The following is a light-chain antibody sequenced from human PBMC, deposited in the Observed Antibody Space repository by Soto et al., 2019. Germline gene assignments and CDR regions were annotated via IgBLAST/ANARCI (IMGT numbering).Light chain of an antibody. Sequence: QSVLTQPPSVSGAPGQRVTISCTGTCSNIGAGYEVHWYQQLPGAAPKLLIFGNDNRPSGVPDRFSGSKSGTSASLAITGLQAEDEADYFCQSYDSSLSGSYVFGTGTKLTVL. CDR3: QSYDSSLSGSYV. V-gene: IGLV1-40*01. CDR2: GND. J-gene: IGLJ1*01. CDR1: CSNIGAGYE.